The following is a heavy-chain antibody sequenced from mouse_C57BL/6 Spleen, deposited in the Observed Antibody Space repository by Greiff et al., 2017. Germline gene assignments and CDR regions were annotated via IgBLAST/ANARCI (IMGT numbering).Heavy chain of an antibody. CDR2: IDPETGGT. D-gene: IGHD2-3*01. CDR3: TRLDDGYYYYAMDY. V-gene: IGHV1-15*01. J-gene: IGHJ4*01. CDR1: GYTFTDYE. Sequence: QVQLQQSGAELVRPGASVTLSCKASGYTFTDYEMHWVKQTPVHGLEWIGAIDPETGGTAYNQKFKGMAILTADKSSSTAYMELRSLTSEDSAVYYYTRLDDGYYYYAMDYWGQGASVTASS.